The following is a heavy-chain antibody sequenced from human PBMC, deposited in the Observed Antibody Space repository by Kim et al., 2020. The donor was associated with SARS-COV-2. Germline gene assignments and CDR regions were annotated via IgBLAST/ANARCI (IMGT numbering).Heavy chain of an antibody. CDR3: TRVLINYSNYVGWYFDL. V-gene: IGHV3-49*03. CDR1: GFTFGDYA. Sequence: GGSLRLSCTASGFTFGDYAMSWFRQAPGKGLEWVGFIRSKAYGGTTEYAASVKGRFTISRDDSKSIAYLQMNSLKTEDTAVYYCTRVLINYSNYVGWYFDLWGRGTLVTVSS. CDR2: IRSKAYGGTT. D-gene: IGHD4-4*01. J-gene: IGHJ2*01.